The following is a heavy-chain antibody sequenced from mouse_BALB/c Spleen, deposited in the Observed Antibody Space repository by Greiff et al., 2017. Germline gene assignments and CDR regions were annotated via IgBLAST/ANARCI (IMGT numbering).Heavy chain of an antibody. D-gene: IGHD2-14*01. CDR2: IRLKSNNYAT. V-gene: IGHV6-6*02. J-gene: IGHJ3*01. Sequence: DVMLVESGGGLVQPGGSMKLSCVASGFTFSNYWMNWVRQSPEKGLEWVAEIRLKSNNYATHYAESVKGRFTISRDDSKSSVYLQMNNLRAEDTGIYYCTRSYRYDGDWFAYWGQGTLVTVSA. CDR3: TRSYRYDGDWFAY. CDR1: GFTFSNYW.